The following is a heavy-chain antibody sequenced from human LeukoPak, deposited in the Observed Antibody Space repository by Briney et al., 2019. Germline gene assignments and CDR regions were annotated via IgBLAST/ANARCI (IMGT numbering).Heavy chain of an antibody. Sequence: GGSLRLSCAASGFTFSTYWMHWVRQAPGKGLGWASRINNEETAANYADSVQGRFTISRDNAKSMLYLQMDSLRAEDTAVYYCARESTVGPIQTDALDIWGQGTMVTVSS. CDR2: INNEETAA. CDR3: ARESTVGPIQTDALDI. J-gene: IGHJ3*02. D-gene: IGHD1-26*01. CDR1: GFTFSTYW. V-gene: IGHV3-74*01.